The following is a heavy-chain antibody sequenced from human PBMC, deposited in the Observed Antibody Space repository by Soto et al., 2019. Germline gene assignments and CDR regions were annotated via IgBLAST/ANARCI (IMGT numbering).Heavy chain of an antibody. CDR2: IKSKGGGETK. D-gene: IGHD4-4*01. CDR1: GLKFSDAW. V-gene: IGHV3-15*07. J-gene: IGHJ4*02. CDR3: SWDNSGRFRTDH. Sequence: EVQLVESGGGLVKPGDSLRLSCAVSGLKFSDAWMNWVRQAPGRGLEWVGRIKSKGGGETKAYAAPVKGRFAISRDDSIATLYLQMYSLKIEDTAVYYCSWDNSGRFRTDHWGQGTLVTVS.